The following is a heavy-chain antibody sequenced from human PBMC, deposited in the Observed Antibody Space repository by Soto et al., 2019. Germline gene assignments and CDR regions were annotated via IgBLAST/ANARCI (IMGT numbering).Heavy chain of an antibody. CDR1: GYPFSSIG. Sequence: DSVKVCFKTSGYPFSSIGISLVRQAPGQGLEWMGWISPHKGDTYYAQRLQGRVTMTTDTSTSTAYMELRSLRSDDTAVYFCARDLDGSGSYFTNYWGQGTLVTVSS. V-gene: IGHV1-18*01. CDR2: ISPHKGDT. CDR3: ARDLDGSGSYFTNY. J-gene: IGHJ4*02. D-gene: IGHD3-10*01.